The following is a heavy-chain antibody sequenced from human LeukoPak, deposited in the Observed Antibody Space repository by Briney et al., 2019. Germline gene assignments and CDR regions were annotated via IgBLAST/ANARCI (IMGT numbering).Heavy chain of an antibody. J-gene: IGHJ4*02. CDR3: ARLMVTNAGDHFDH. D-gene: IGHD5-18*01. CDR1: GGSITIRRYY. CDR2: INHSGNT. Sequence: SETLSLTCAVSGGSITIRRYYWAWIRQPPGKGLEGLGSINHSGNTYYTPSLKSRVTLSVDTSKDQFSLKLSSVTATDTAVYFCARLMVTNAGDHFDHWGQGTLVTVSS. V-gene: IGHV4-39*01.